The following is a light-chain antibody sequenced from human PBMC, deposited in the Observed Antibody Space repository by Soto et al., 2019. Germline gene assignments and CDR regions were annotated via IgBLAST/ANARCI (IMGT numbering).Light chain of an antibody. Sequence: EIVLTQSPGALSLSPGERATLSCRASQTDSSSHLACYQQKPGQAPRLLIYDASSRATGISDRFSGSGSGTDFPLTISRLEPEDFAVYYCQQYGRSPYTFGQGTKVEIK. V-gene: IGKV3-20*01. J-gene: IGKJ2*01. CDR1: QTDSSSH. CDR3: QQYGRSPYT. CDR2: DAS.